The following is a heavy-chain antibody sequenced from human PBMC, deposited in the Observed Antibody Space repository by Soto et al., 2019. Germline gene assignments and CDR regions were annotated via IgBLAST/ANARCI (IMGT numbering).Heavy chain of an antibody. CDR2: IYYSGST. CDR1: GGSISSGGYY. V-gene: IGHV4-31*03. J-gene: IGHJ4*02. CDR3: ARDRDYGVFSY. D-gene: IGHD4-17*01. Sequence: SETLSLTCTVSGGSISSGGYYWRWIRQHPGKGLEWIGYIYYSGSTYYNPSLKSRVTISVDTSKNQFSLKLSSVTAADTAVYYCARDRDYGVFSYWGQGTLVTVS.